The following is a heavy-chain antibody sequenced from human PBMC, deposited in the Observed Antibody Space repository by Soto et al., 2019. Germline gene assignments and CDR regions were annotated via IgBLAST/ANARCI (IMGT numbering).Heavy chain of an antibody. CDR2: IYYSGRT. CDR3: ASLSGDGWFDP. D-gene: IGHD3-10*01. Sequence: VQLQESGPGLVKPSETLSLTCTVSGVSMSSYHWSGIRQPPGKGLEWIGYIYYSGRTNFNPSLTSRVTMSVDTSKNPFSLRLNSVTAADTAVYYCASLSGDGWFDPWGRGTLVTVSS. CDR1: GVSMSSYH. J-gene: IGHJ5*02. V-gene: IGHV4-59*01.